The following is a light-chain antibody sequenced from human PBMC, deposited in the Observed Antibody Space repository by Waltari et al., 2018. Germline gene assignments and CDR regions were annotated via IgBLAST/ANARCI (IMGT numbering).Light chain of an antibody. V-gene: IGKV3-20*01. CDR3: QHYVRLPAT. Sequence: VLTQSPGTLSLSAGERAPLSCRASQSVSRALAWYQQKPGQAPRLLIYGASIRATGIPDRFSGSGSGTDFSLTISRLEPADSAMYYCQHYVRLPATFGQGTKVEIK. CDR1: QSVSRA. CDR2: GAS. J-gene: IGKJ1*01.